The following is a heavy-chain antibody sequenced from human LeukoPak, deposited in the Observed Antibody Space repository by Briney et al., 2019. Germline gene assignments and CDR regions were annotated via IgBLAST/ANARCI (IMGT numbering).Heavy chain of an antibody. Sequence: SETLSLTCTVSGGSISSYYWSWIRQPPGKGLEWIGYIYYSGSTYYNPSLKSRVTISVDTSKNQFSLKLSSVTAADTAVYYCARHIIVVVPAARGPFDYWGQGTLVTVSS. CDR2: IYYSGST. CDR3: ARHIIVVVPAARGPFDY. J-gene: IGHJ4*02. CDR1: GGSISSYY. V-gene: IGHV4-59*08. D-gene: IGHD2-2*01.